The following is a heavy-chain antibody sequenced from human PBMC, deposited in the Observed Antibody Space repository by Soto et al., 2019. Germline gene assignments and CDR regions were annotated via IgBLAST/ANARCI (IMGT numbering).Heavy chain of an antibody. CDR2: INSDGSST. D-gene: IGHD5-12*01. V-gene: IGHV3-74*01. Sequence: GGSLRLSCAASGFTFSSYWMHWVRQAPGKGLVWVSRINSDGSSTTYADSVKGRFTISRDNAKNTLYLQMNSLSAEDTAVYFGAKGYSGYDYANWRQGSLLTVSS. J-gene: IGHJ4*02. CDR1: GFTFSSYW. CDR3: AKGYSGYDYAN.